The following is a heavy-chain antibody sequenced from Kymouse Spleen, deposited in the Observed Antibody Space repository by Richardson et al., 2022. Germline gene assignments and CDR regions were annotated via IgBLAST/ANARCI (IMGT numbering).Heavy chain of an antibody. CDR3: AKDGSIAARRGDAFDI. Sequence: EVQLVESGGGLVQPGGSLRLSCAASGFTFSSYAMSWVRQAPGKGLEWVSAISGSGGSTYYADSVKGRFTISRDNSKNTLYLQMNSLRAEDTAVYYCAKDGSIAARRGDAFDIWGQGTMVTVSS. D-gene: IGHD6-6*01. CDR2: ISGSGGST. CDR1: GFTFSSYA. V-gene: IGHV3-23*04. J-gene: IGHJ3*02.